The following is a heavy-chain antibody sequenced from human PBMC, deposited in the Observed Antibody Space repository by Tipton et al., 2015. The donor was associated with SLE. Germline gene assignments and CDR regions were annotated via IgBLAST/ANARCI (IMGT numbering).Heavy chain of an antibody. CDR2: INHSGST. Sequence: TLSLTCAVYGGSFSAYPWSWIRQPPGKGLEWIGEINHSGSTNYNPSLKSRVTISVDTSKNQFSLKLSSVTAADTAVYYCARRPHYYYYGMDVWGQGTTVTVSS. V-gene: IGHV4-34*01. CDR3: ARRPHYYYYGMDV. CDR1: GGSFSAYP. J-gene: IGHJ6*02.